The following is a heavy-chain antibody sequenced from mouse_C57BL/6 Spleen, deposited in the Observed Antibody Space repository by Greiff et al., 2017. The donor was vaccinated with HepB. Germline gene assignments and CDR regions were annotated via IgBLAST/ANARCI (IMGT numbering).Heavy chain of an antibody. J-gene: IGHJ3*01. CDR3: AREGKLGPWFAY. Sequence: EVKLVESGPGMVKPSQSLSLTCTVTGYSITSGYDWHWIRHFPGNKLEWMGYISYSGSTNYNPSLKSRISITHDTSKNHFFLKLNSVTTEDTATYYCAREGKLGPWFAYWGQGTLVTVSA. V-gene: IGHV3-1*01. D-gene: IGHD4-1*01. CDR2: ISYSGST. CDR1: GYSITSGYD.